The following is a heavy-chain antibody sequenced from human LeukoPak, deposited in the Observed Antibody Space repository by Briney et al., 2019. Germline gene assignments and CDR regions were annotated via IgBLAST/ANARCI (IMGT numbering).Heavy chain of an antibody. D-gene: IGHD6-19*01. Sequence: ASVKVSCKASGYTFTSYDINWVRQATGQGLEWMGWMNPNSGNTGYAQKFQGRVTMTRNTSISTAYMELSSLRSEDTAVYYCARASGIAVAAYPDYFDYWGQGTLVTVSS. V-gene: IGHV1-8*01. CDR1: GYTFTSYD. CDR3: ARASGIAVAAYPDYFDY. J-gene: IGHJ4*02. CDR2: MNPNSGNT.